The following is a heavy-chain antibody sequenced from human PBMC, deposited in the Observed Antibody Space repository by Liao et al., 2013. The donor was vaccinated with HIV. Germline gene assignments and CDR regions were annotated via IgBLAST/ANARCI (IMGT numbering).Heavy chain of an antibody. D-gene: IGHD3-22*01. V-gene: IGHV4-34*01. CDR3: AGEEGGSGYYNY. CDR2: INHSGST. J-gene: IGHJ4*02. Sequence: QVQLQQWGAGLLKPSETLSLTCAVYGGSFSGYYWSWIRQPPGKGLEWIGEINHSGSTNYNPSLKSRVTISVDTSKNQFSLKLSSVTAADTAVYYCAGEEGGSGYYNYWGQGTLVTVSS. CDR1: GGSFSGYY.